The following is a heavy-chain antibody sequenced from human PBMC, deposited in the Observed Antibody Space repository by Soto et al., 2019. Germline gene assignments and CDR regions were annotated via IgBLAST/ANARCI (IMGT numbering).Heavy chain of an antibody. J-gene: IGHJ3*02. CDR1: GFTFSSYS. Sequence: PGGSLRLSCAASGFTFSSYSMNWVRQAPGKGLEWVSSISSSSSYIYYADSVKGRFTISRDNAKNSLYLQMNSLRAEDTAVYYCARDNSMMGGAFAIWGQGTMVTVSS. CDR2: ISSSSSYI. D-gene: IGHD3-22*01. V-gene: IGHV3-21*01. CDR3: ARDNSMMGGAFAI.